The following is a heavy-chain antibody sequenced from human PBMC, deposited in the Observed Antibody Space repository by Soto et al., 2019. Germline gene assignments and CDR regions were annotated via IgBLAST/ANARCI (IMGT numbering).Heavy chain of an antibody. J-gene: IGHJ4*02. CDR3: ARPGGSYEGNFDY. CDR2: VYHSGTT. Sequence: SETLSLTCSVSGVSITGSYWSWIRQPPGKTLEWIGYVYHSGTTTYNPSLKSRVSISVDTSKNQFSLRLTSVIAADTAVYYCARPGGSYEGNFDYWGQGTLVTVSS. V-gene: IGHV4-59*01. D-gene: IGHD1-26*01. CDR1: GVSITGSY.